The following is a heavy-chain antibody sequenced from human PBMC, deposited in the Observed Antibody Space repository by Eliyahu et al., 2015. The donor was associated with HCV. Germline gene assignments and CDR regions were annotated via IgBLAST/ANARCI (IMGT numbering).Heavy chain of an antibody. CDR1: GFTFSSYA. V-gene: IGHV3-23*01. CDR2: ISGSGGST. CDR3: AKGDKARFGDLIYGMDV. Sequence: EVQLLESGGGLVQPGGSLXLSCAASGFTFSSYAMSWVRQAPGKGLEWVSAISGSGGSTYYADSVKGRFTISRDNSKNTLYLQMNSLRAEDTAVYYCAKGDKARFGDLIYGMDVWGQGTTVTVSS. J-gene: IGHJ6*02. D-gene: IGHD3-10*01.